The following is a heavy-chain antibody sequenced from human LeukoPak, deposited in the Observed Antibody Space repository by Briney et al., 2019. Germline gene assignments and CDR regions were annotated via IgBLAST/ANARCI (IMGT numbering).Heavy chain of an antibody. CDR3: ASRNDWSGYYYYYYMDV. J-gene: IGHJ6*03. V-gene: IGHV4-30-2*01. CDR1: GGSISSGGYY. CDR2: IYHSGST. D-gene: IGHD3-3*01. Sequence: PSETLSLTCTVSGGSISSGGYYWSWIRQPPGKGLEWIGYIYHSGSTYYNPSLKSRVTISVDRSKNQSSLKLSSVTAADTAVYYCASRNDWSGYYYYYYMDVWGKGTTVTVSS.